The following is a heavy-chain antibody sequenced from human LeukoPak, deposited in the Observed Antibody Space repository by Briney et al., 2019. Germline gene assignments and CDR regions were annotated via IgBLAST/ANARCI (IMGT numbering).Heavy chain of an antibody. J-gene: IGHJ4*02. D-gene: IGHD2-2*01. Sequence: PGGSLRLSCAASGFTFSSYSMNWVRQAPGKGLEWVSSISSSSSSMYYADSVKDRFTISRDNAKNSLYLQMNSLRAEDTAVYYCARVFRGQHYYLDSWGQGTLVTVSS. CDR2: ISSSSSSM. CDR3: ARVFRGQHYYLDS. CDR1: GFTFSSYS. V-gene: IGHV3-21*01.